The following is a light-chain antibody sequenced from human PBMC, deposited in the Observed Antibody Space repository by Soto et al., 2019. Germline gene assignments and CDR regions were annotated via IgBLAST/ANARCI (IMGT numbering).Light chain of an antibody. Sequence: QSELTQPPSASGTPGQRVTFSCSGSSSNIGTNAVNWYQQLPGTAPKLIIYTDNQRPSGVPDRFSGSKSGTSASLAISGLQSEDEADYYCAAWDASLSAVVFGGGTKLTVL. CDR2: TDN. CDR1: SSNIGTNA. CDR3: AAWDASLSAVV. V-gene: IGLV1-44*01. J-gene: IGLJ2*01.